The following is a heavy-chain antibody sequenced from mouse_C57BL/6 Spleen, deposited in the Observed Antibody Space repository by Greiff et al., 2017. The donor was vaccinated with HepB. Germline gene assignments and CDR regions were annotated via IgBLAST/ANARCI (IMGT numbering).Heavy chain of an antibody. CDR3: AIITTVVADAMDY. V-gene: IGHV1-26*01. J-gene: IGHJ4*01. Sequence: EVQLQQSGPELVKPGASVKISCKASGYTFTDYYMNWVKQSHGKSLEWIGDINPNNGGTSYNQKFKGKATLTVDKSSSTAYMELRSLTSEDSAVYYCAIITTVVADAMDYWGQGTSVTVSS. CDR1: GYTFTDYY. D-gene: IGHD1-1*01. CDR2: INPNNGGT.